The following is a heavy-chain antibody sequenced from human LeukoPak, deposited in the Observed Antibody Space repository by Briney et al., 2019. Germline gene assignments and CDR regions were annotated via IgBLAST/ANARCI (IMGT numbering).Heavy chain of an antibody. Sequence: GGSLRLSCAASGFTFDDYAMHWVRQAPGKGLEWVSGISWNSGSIGYADSVKGRFTISRDNAKNSLYLQMNSLRAEDTALYYCAKEGGYSYGPEYWGQGTLVTVSS. J-gene: IGHJ4*02. CDR2: ISWNSGSI. CDR1: GFTFDDYA. V-gene: IGHV3-9*01. D-gene: IGHD5-18*01. CDR3: AKEGGYSYGPEY.